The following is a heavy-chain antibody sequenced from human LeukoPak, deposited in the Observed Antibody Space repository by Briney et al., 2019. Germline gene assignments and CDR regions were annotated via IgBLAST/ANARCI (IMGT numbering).Heavy chain of an antibody. J-gene: IGHJ4*02. Sequence: GGSLRLSRAASGFTFDDYAMHWVRQAPGKGLEWVSLISWDGDRTYYSDSVKGRFTISRDNSKNSLYLQMNSLRTEDTALYYCTKGGVRYGSWYNFVFDYWGQGTLVTGSS. CDR1: GFTFDDYA. CDR2: ISWDGDRT. V-gene: IGHV3-43D*03. CDR3: TKGGVRYGSWYNFVFDY. D-gene: IGHD6-13*01.